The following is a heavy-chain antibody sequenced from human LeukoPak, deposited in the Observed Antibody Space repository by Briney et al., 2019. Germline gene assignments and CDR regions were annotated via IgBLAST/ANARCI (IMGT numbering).Heavy chain of an antibody. V-gene: IGHV3-30-3*01. D-gene: IGHD3-3*01. Sequence: PGGSLRLSCAASGFTFSSYTMHWVRQAPGKGLEWVAVISSDGSNKYYADSVKGRFTISRDNSKNTLYLQMNSLRAEDTAVYYCARDPRQGITIFGGYFDYWGQGSLVTVSS. J-gene: IGHJ4*02. CDR2: ISSDGSNK. CDR3: ARDPRQGITIFGGYFDY. CDR1: GFTFSSYT.